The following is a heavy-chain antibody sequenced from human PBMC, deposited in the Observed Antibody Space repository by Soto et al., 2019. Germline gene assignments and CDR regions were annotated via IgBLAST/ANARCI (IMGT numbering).Heavy chain of an antibody. CDR1: GGSFSGYY. J-gene: IGHJ6*02. CDR2: INHSGST. D-gene: IGHD3-10*01. CDR3: ARGAVVTMVRGVMLSYYYYYGMDV. Sequence: SETLSLTCAVYGGSFSGYYWSWIRQPPGKGLEWIGEINHSGSTNYNPSLKSRVTISVDTSKNQFSLKLSSVTAADTAVYYCARGAVVTMVRGVMLSYYYYYGMDVWGQGTTVIVSS. V-gene: IGHV4-34*01.